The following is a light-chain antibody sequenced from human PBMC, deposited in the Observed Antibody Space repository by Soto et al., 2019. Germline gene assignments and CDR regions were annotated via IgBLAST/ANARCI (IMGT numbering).Light chain of an antibody. CDR1: QSVSSSY. J-gene: IGKJ1*01. CDR2: GAS. V-gene: IGKV3-20*01. Sequence: EIVLTQSPGTLSLSPGERATLSCRASQSVSSSYLAWYQQKPGQAPRLLIYGASSRATGIPDRFSGGGSGTDFTLTISRLEPEDFAVYYCQQYGSFSITFGQGTKVDIK. CDR3: QQYGSFSIT.